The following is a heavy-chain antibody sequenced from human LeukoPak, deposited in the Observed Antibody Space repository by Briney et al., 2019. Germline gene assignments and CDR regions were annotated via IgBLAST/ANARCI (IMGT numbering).Heavy chain of an antibody. J-gene: IGHJ4*02. D-gene: IGHD3-22*01. CDR2: ISGSGGST. V-gene: IGHV3-23*01. CDR1: GFTFSGYA. CDR3: AKGLHITMIVVVTSGYFDY. Sequence: GGSLRLSSAASGFTFSGYAMSWVRQAPGKGLEWVSAISGSGGSTYYADSVKGRFTISRDNSKNTLYLQMNSLRAEDTAVYYCAKGLHITMIVVVTSGYFDYWGQGTLVTVSS.